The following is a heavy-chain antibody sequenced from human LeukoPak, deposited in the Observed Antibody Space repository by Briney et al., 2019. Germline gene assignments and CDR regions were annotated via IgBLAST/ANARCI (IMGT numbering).Heavy chain of an antibody. V-gene: IGHV4-39*01. CDR1: SGSISSDEYY. CDR3: ARLAGYYYDSSGYPKPSSLIDF. Sequence: SETPSLTCTVSSGSISSDEYYWGWIRQPPGRGLEWIGTIYYSGTTYHNPSLKSRVTISVDTSKNQFSLKLNSVTAADTAVYYCARLAGYYYDSSGYPKPSSLIDFWGQGTLVTVSS. CDR2: IYYSGTT. J-gene: IGHJ4*02. D-gene: IGHD3-22*01.